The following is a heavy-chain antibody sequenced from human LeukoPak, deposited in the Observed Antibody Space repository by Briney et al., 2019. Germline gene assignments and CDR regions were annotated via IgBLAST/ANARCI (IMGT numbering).Heavy chain of an antibody. CDR3: ARRLSAAGPYFDY. CDR1: GYTFTSYY. D-gene: IGHD6-13*01. V-gene: IGHV1-2*02. J-gene: IGHJ4*02. Sequence: ASVKVSCKASGYTFTSYYMHWVRQAPGQGLEWMGWINSNSGGTNYAQKFQGRVTMTRDTSISTAYMELSKPKSDDTAVYYCARRLSAAGPYFDYWGQGTLVTVSS. CDR2: INSNSGGT.